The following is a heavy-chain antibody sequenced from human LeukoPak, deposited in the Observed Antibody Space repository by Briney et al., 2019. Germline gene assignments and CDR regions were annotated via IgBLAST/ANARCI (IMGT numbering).Heavy chain of an antibody. Sequence: ASVKVSCKTSGYTFTGYYIHWVRQAPGQGPEWMGWINPNSGGTNYAQKFQGRVTMTRDTSSSTAYMELSRLRSDDTAVYYCAGGFDEYCGGDCYLWYFDYWGQGTLVTVSS. V-gene: IGHV1-2*02. CDR3: AGGFDEYCGGDCYLWYFDY. CDR2: INPNSGGT. D-gene: IGHD2-21*02. CDR1: GYTFTGYY. J-gene: IGHJ4*02.